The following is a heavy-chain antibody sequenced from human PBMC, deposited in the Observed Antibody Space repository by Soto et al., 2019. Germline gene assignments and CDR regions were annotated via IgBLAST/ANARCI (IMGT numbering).Heavy chain of an antibody. Sequence: ASETLSLTCTVCGGSISSHYWSWIRQPAGKRLEWLGHIYTSGTTNYHPSLKSRVTMSVDTSKNQFSLKVISVTAADTAVYYCAREGIRALDIWGQGTMVTVSS. CDR1: GGSISSHY. V-gene: IGHV4-4*07. CDR2: IYTSGTT. CDR3: AREGIRALDI. J-gene: IGHJ3*02.